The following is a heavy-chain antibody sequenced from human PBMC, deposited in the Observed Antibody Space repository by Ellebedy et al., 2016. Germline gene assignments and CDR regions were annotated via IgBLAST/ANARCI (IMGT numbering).Heavy chain of an antibody. V-gene: IGHV3-23*01. CDR1: GFPFSSHA. D-gene: IGHD6-19*01. Sequence: GGSLRLSCEASGFPFSSHAMSWVRQAPGKGPEWVSTITGSGDRTNYADSVKGRFTISRESSKNTLYLDMDSLRAEDTAIYYCAKCRHINGCLPDYWGQGTLVTVSS. CDR2: ITGSGDRT. J-gene: IGHJ4*02. CDR3: AKCRHINGCLPDY.